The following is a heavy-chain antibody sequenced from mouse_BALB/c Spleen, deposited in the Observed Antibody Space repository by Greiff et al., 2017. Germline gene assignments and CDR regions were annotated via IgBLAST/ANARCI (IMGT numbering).Heavy chain of an antibody. V-gene: IGHV3-8*02. CDR3: ARWGLGGSYAMDY. J-gene: IGHJ4*01. CDR1: GDSITSGY. CDR2: ISYSGST. D-gene: IGHD4-1*01. Sequence: DVQLQESGPSLVKPSQTLSLTCSVTGDSITSGYWNWIRKFPGNKLEYMGYISYSGSTYYNPSLKSRISITRDTSKNQYYLQLNSVTTEDTATYYCARWGLGGSYAMDYWGQGTSVTVSS.